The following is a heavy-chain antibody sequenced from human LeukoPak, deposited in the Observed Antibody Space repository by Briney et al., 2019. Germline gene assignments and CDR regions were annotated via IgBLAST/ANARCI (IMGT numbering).Heavy chain of an antibody. CDR1: GFTFSNYG. CDR2: ISYDETNK. Sequence: GGSLRLSCVASGFTFSNYGMHWVRQAPGKGLEWVAVISYDETNKYYTESVKGRFTISRDQSKNTLYLQMNSLRVEDTAVYYCTKDRRGPAAGTWYFDSWGQGTLVTVSS. D-gene: IGHD6-13*01. CDR3: TKDRRGPAAGTWYFDS. V-gene: IGHV3-30*18. J-gene: IGHJ4*02.